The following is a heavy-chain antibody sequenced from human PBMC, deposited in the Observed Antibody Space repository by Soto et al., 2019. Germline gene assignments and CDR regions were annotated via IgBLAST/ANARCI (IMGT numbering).Heavy chain of an antibody. CDR3: ARYCSGGSCCQVPHAYYFDY. D-gene: IGHD2-15*01. V-gene: IGHV4-59*01. CDR1: GGSIIRYY. CDR2: IYYSGST. J-gene: IGHJ4*02. Sequence: SETLSLTCTVSGGSIIRYYWSWIRQPPWKGLEWIGYIYYSGSTNYNPSLKSRVTISVDTSKNQFSLKLSSVTAADTAVYYCARYCSGGSCCQVPHAYYFDYWGQGTLVTVSS.